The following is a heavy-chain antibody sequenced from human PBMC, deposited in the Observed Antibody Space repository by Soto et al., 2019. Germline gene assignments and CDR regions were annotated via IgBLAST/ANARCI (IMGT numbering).Heavy chain of an antibody. Sequence: RRLSCAASGFTFSSYEMNWVRQAPGKGLEWVSYISSSGSTIYYADSVKGRFTISRDNAKNSLYLQMNSLRAEDTAVYYCAREFSSRWYRATGDYWGQGTLVTVSS. CDR3: AREFSSRWYRATGDY. CDR1: GFTFSSYE. CDR2: ISSSGSTI. V-gene: IGHV3-48*03. J-gene: IGHJ4*02. D-gene: IGHD6-13*01.